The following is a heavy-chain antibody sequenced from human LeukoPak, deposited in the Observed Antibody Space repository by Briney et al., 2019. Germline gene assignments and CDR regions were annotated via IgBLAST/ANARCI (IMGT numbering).Heavy chain of an antibody. CDR1: GHTLTGYY. D-gene: IGHD3-10*01. V-gene: IGHV1-2*02. CDR3: ASAESHDGET. CDR2: IKPKSGGT. Sequence: GASVKVSCKASGHTLTGYYLHWVRQAPGQGLEWMGWIKPKSGGTQFAQKFQGRVTMDRDTSLSTVYMELSGLRSGDTAIYYCASAESHDGETWGQGTLATVSS. J-gene: IGHJ4*02.